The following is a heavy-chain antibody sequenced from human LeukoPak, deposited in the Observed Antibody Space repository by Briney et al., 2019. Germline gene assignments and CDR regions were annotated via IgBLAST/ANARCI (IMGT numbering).Heavy chain of an antibody. CDR1: GFTFSNFA. CDR3: AKMTDARGRYGSGSH. D-gene: IGHD3-10*01. V-gene: IGHV3-23*01. J-gene: IGHJ4*01. CDR2: ITDSGVST. Sequence: PGGSLRLSCAASGFTFSNFAMRWVRQPPGKGLEWVSSITDSGVSTFYADSLSGRFTISRDNSRNTLYLQMKNLRAADTATYYCAKMTDARGRYGSGSHWGQGTLVAVSS.